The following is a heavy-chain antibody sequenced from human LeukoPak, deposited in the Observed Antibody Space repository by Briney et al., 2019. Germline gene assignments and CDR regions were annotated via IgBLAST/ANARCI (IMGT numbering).Heavy chain of an antibody. CDR1: GGSISSYY. Sequence: SETLSLTCTVSGGSISSYYWSWIRQPPGKGLEWIGYIYYSGSTNYNPSLKSRVTISVDTSKNQFSLRLSSVTAADTAVYYCAESSGYFLYFDYWGQGTLVTVSS. V-gene: IGHV4-59*12. CDR2: IYYSGST. J-gene: IGHJ4*02. CDR3: AESSGYFLYFDY. D-gene: IGHD3-22*01.